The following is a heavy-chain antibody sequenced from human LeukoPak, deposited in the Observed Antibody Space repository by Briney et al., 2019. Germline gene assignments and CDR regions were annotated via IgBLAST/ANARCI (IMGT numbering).Heavy chain of an antibody. D-gene: IGHD3-3*01. CDR3: ASLYRGIFGVVINLSYYYYMDV. J-gene: IGHJ6*03. Sequence: SETLSLTCTASGGSISSSSYYWGWIRQPPGKGLEWIGGIYYSGSTYYNPSLKSRVTISVDTSKNQFSLKLSSVTAADTAVYYCASLYRGIFGVVINLSYYYYMDVWGKGTTVTVSS. CDR2: IYYSGST. V-gene: IGHV4-39*01. CDR1: GGSISSSSYY.